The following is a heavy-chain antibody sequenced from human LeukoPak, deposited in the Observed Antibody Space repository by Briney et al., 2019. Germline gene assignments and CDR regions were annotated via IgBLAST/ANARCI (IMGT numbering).Heavy chain of an antibody. V-gene: IGHV3-48*01. CDR3: ARVFIGDYGDYQFDY. D-gene: IGHD4-17*01. CDR1: GFIFSSYG. Sequence: GGSLRLSCAASGFIFSSYGMNWVRQAPGKGLEWVSHISSSSSTIYYADSVKGRFTISRDNAKNSLYLQMNSLRAEDTAVYYCARVFIGDYGDYQFDYWGQGTLVTVSS. J-gene: IGHJ4*02. CDR2: ISSSSSTI.